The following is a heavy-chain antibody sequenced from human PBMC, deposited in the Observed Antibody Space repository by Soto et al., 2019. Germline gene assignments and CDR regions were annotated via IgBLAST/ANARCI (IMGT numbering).Heavy chain of an antibody. D-gene: IGHD2-15*01. Sequence: EVQLVESGGGLVQPGGTLRRSCVATGFTVTDIYMNWVRQAPGKGLEWVSVIYKDFTDYADFVKGRFSVSTDSSKNALYLQMDNLRDEDTAVYYCAREPRYCSGGSCSIMGDASDIWGQGAMVTVSS. V-gene: IGHV3-66*01. CDR1: GFTVTDIY. CDR2: IYKDFT. J-gene: IGHJ3*02. CDR3: AREPRYCSGGSCSIMGDASDI.